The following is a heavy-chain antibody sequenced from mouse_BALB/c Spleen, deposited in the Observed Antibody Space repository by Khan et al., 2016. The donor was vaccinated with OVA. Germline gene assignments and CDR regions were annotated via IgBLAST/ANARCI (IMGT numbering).Heavy chain of an antibody. CDR1: GVSITSGY. V-gene: IGHV3-8*02. D-gene: IGHD2-14*01. J-gene: IGHJ3*01. Sequence: VQLKESGPSLVKPSQTLSLTCSVTGVSITSGYWSWIRKFPGNKLEYMGYMIYSGNTYYNPSLKSRISITRHTSKNQYYLQLNSVTTEDTATYYCARSTYRYAFAYWGQGTLVTVSA. CDR2: MIYSGNT. CDR3: ARSTYRYAFAY.